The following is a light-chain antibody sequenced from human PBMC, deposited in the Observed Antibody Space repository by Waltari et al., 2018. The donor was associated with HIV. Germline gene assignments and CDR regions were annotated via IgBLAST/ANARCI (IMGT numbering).Light chain of an antibody. CDR1: SNDVGGSNY. CDR2: DVS. CDR3: SSYTSRVTYV. Sequence: QSALTQPASVSGSPGQSITISCTGTSNDVGGSNYVSWHQQHPGEAPQLIIHDVSDRPSGISNRFSGSQSCNTASLTISGLQTEDEADYYCSSYTSRVTYVFGTGTRVTVL. J-gene: IGLJ1*01. V-gene: IGLV2-14*03.